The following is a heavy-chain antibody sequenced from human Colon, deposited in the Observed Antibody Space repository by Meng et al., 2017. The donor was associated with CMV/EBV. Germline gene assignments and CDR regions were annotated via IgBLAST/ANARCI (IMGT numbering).Heavy chain of an antibody. V-gene: IGHV1-18*01. CDR1: GYRFTSYG. CDR2: ISVYHGDT. CDR3: ARNYCSSVDCNLGDGLNM. Sequence: ASVKVSCKASGYRFTSYGIDWVRQAPGHGLEWMGWISVYHGDTAYAHKFQDRVTMTTDTSTGTAYMELRRLTSDDTADYYCARNYCSSVDCNLGDGLNMWGQGTRVTVSS. D-gene: IGHD2-2*01. J-gene: IGHJ3*02.